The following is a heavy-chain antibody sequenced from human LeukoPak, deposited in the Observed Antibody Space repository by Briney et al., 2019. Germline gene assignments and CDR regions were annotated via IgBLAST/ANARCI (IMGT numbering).Heavy chain of an antibody. V-gene: IGHV3-23*01. CDR1: GFTFSNYA. CDR2: ISGSGDGT. J-gene: IGHJ4*02. D-gene: IGHD7-27*01. CDR3: APHGDVFDY. Sequence: PGGSLRLSCAASGFTFSNYAMSWVRQAPGKGLEWVSAISGSGDGTYYADSVKGRFTISRDNSKNILYLQMNSLRAEDTAVYYCAPHGDVFDYWGQGTLVTVSS.